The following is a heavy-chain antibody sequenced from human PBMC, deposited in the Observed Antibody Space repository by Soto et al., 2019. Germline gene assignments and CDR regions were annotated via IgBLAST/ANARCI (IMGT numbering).Heavy chain of an antibody. CDR3: ARHVNWAFDN. D-gene: IGHD3-16*01. V-gene: IGHV3-7*04. J-gene: IGHJ4*02. CDR1: GFRFSSDW. CDR2: IKPDGSGD. Sequence: EVQLVESGGGLVQPGESLRLSCAASGFRFSSDWMTWGRQVPGKGLEWVANIKPDGSGDYYVDSVRGRFTVSRDNAKNSMYLQMNSLRVEDTAVYYCARHVNWAFDNWGQGTLVSVSS.